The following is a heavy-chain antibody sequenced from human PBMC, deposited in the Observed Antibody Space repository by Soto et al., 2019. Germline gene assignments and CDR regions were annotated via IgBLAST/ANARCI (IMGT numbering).Heavy chain of an antibody. J-gene: IGHJ4*02. D-gene: IGHD6-13*01. Sequence: PSETLSLTCAFYGWSFRGCSWSWSFSGCYWSWIRQPPGKGLEWIGEINHSGSTNYNPSLKSRVTISVDTSKNQFSLKLSSVTAADTAVYYCALDPPDVRGRRAAAGMGYYWGQGTLVTVSS. CDR2: INHSGST. CDR3: ALDPPDVRGRRAAAGMGYY. CDR1: GWSFRGCSWSWSFSGCY. V-gene: IGHV4-34*01.